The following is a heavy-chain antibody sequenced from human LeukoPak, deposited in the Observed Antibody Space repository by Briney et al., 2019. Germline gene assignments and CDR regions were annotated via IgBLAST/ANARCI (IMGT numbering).Heavy chain of an antibody. CDR2: IYYSGST. CDR3: ARHPEQDDAFDY. V-gene: IGHV4-39*01. D-gene: IGHD1-1*01. J-gene: IGHJ4*02. CDR1: GGSISSSSYY. Sequence: SETLSLTCTVSGGSISSSSYYWGWIRQPPGKGLEWIGSIYYSGSTYYNPSLKSRVTISVDTSKNQFSLKLSSVTAADTAVYYCARHPEQDDAFDYWGQGTLVTVSS.